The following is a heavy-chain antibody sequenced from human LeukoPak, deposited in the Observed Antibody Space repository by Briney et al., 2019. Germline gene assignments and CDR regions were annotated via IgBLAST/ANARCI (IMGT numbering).Heavy chain of an antibody. Sequence: PGGSLRLSCAASGFTFSSYGMHWVRQAPGKGLEWVAFIRYDGSNKYYADSVKGRFTISRDNSKNTLYLQMNSLRAEDTAVYYCAKEGSVAVAGTHYYYMDVWGKGTTVTISS. CDR2: IRYDGSNK. J-gene: IGHJ6*03. CDR3: AKEGSVAVAGTHYYYMDV. CDR1: GFTFSSYG. V-gene: IGHV3-30*02. D-gene: IGHD6-19*01.